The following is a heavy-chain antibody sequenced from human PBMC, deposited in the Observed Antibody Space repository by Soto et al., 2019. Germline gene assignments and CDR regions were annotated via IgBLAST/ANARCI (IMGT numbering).Heavy chain of an antibody. Sequence: SETLSLTCAVYGGSFSGYYWSWIRQPPGKGLEWIGEINHSGSTNYNPSLKSRVTISVDTSKNQFSLKLSSVTAADTAVYYCARGRFLEWLSGPYYFDYWGQGTLVTVSS. CDR3: ARGRFLEWLSGPYYFDY. V-gene: IGHV4-34*01. D-gene: IGHD3-3*01. CDR1: GGSFSGYY. CDR2: INHSGST. J-gene: IGHJ4*02.